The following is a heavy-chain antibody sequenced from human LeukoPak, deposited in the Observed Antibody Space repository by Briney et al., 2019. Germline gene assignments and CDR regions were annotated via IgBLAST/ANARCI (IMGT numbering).Heavy chain of an antibody. CDR1: GFTFSTYW. CDR2: INSDGSST. V-gene: IGHV3-74*01. D-gene: IGHD4-11*01. CDR3: ARGVTTDS. Sequence: GGSLRLSCVTSGFTFSTYWMHWVRQAPGKGLVWVSRINSDGSSTNYADSVKGRFTISRDNAKTMLYLQMNSLRAEDTAVYYCARGVTTDSWGQGTLVTVSS. J-gene: IGHJ4*02.